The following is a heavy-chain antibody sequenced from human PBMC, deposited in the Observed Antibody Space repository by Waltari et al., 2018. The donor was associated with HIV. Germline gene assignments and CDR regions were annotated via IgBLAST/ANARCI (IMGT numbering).Heavy chain of an antibody. D-gene: IGHD5-12*01. Sequence: VRLTETGPSEVKPAETLSLTCRVSGYTISAGYYWGWIRQSPGKGLEWIGTMFHRGNPYYNPSLQSRVSMSIDSSKTQFSLTLTSVTAADTAMYYCATVSTITTEKYFDYWG. J-gene: IGHJ4*01. CDR3: ATVSTITTEKYFDY. V-gene: IGHV4-38-2*01. CDR2: MFHRGNP. CDR1: GYTISAGYY.